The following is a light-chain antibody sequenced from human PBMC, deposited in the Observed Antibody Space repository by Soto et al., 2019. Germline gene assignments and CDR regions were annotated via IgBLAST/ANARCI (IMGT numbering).Light chain of an antibody. CDR3: QHYNNWPRT. CDR1: QSVSSN. Sequence: EIVMTQSPATLSVSPGERATLSCRASQSVSSNLAWYQQKPGQAPRLLIYGASTRATGIPGRFSGSGSGTEFTLTISSLQSEDFAVYYCQHYNNWPRTFGQGTKVDIK. J-gene: IGKJ1*01. CDR2: GAS. V-gene: IGKV3-15*01.